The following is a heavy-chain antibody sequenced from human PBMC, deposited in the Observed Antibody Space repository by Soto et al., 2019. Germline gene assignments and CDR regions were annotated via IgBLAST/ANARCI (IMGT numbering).Heavy chain of an antibody. Sequence: QVQLVQSGAEVKKPGSSVKVSCKASGGTFSSYTISWVRQAPGQGLEWMGRIIPILGIANYAQKFQGRVTXXADASQSTAYMELSSLRSEDTALYYCARDQYGMAVWGQGTTVTVSS. CDR3: ARDQYGMAV. J-gene: IGHJ6*02. CDR1: GGTFSSYT. V-gene: IGHV1-69*08. CDR2: IIPILGIA.